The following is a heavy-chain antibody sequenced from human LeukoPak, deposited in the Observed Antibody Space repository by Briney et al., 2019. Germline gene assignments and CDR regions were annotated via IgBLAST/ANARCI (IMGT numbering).Heavy chain of an antibody. D-gene: IGHD3-10*01. CDR3: ARRIRGAPTDY. J-gene: IGHJ4*02. CDR2: MNPNSGNT. V-gene: IGHV1-8*01. Sequence: ASVKVSCKASGYTFTTYDLNWVRQATGQGLEWMGWMNPNSGNTSYAQKFQGSVTMTRNISITTAYMELSNLTSEDTAVYYCARRIRGAPTDYWGQGTLVTVSS. CDR1: GYTFTTYD.